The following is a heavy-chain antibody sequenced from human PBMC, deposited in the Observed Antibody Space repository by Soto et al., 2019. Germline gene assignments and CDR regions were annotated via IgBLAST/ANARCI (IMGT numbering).Heavy chain of an antibody. Sequence: GGSLRLSCAASGFPFNNAWINWVRQVPGKGLEWVSYISSSSSTIYYADSVKGRFTISRDNAKNSLYLQMNSLRAEDTAVYYCARKTVTTAIDYWGQGTLVTVSS. V-gene: IGHV3-48*01. CDR2: ISSSSSTI. CDR1: GFPFNNAW. J-gene: IGHJ4*02. CDR3: ARKTVTTAIDY. D-gene: IGHD4-17*01.